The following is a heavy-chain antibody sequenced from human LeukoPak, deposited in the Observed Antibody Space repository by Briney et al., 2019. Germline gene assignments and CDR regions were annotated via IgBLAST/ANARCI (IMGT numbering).Heavy chain of an antibody. CDR3: ARDGYYDSSASDAFDI. V-gene: IGHV3-30*07. Sequence: SVKGRFTISRDNSKNTMYLQMNSLRAEDTAVYYCARDGYYDSSASDAFDIWGQGTMVTVSS. D-gene: IGHD3-22*01. J-gene: IGHJ3*02.